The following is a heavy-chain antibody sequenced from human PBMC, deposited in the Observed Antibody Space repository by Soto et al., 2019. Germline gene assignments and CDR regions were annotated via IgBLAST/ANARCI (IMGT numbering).Heavy chain of an antibody. D-gene: IGHD3-22*01. Sequence: PSETLSLTCTVSGGSINSGGYSWTWIRRPPGKGLEWIGFIYHTGTTYYNPSLKSRVTISVDTSKNQFSLKLSSVTAADTAVYYCARGTGVPYYYDSSGYRYYYGMDVWGQGTTVTVSS. J-gene: IGHJ6*02. CDR2: IYHTGTT. CDR1: GGSINSGGYS. CDR3: ARGTGVPYYYDSSGYRYYYGMDV. V-gene: IGHV4-30-2*01.